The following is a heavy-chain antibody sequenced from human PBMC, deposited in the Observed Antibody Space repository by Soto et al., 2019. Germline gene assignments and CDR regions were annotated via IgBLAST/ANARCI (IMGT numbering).Heavy chain of an antibody. J-gene: IGHJ6*02. CDR1: GGSISSGAYS. Sequence: SETLSLTCAVSGGSISSGAYSWSWIRPPPGKGLEWVGYIYHSGSTYYNPSLKSRVTISVDTSKNQFSLKLSSVTAADTAVYYCARLREPDYYGMDVWGQGTTVTVSS. CDR3: ARLREPDYYGMDV. D-gene: IGHD1-1*01. CDR2: IYHSGST. V-gene: IGHV4-30-2*05.